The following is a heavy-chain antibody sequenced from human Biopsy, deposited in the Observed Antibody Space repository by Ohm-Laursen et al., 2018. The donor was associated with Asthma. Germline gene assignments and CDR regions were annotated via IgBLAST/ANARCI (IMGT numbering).Heavy chain of an antibody. V-gene: IGHV4-59*01. J-gene: IGHJ5*02. CDR3: ARGQGRGIQLWSLDP. Sequence: TLSLTCTVSGGSISSDYWSWLRQSPGKGLEWIGYIHNSGNTNYNPSLKGRVTISLDTSKNHFSLRLSFVTAADTAVYFCARGQGRGIQLWSLDPWGQGTLVTVSS. D-gene: IGHD5-18*01. CDR2: IHNSGNT. CDR1: GGSISSDY.